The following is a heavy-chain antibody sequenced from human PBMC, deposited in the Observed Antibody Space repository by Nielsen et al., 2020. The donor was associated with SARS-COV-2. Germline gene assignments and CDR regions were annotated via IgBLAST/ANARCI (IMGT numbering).Heavy chain of an antibody. CDR3: ASTQSSGWYYDTLSPFDY. Sequence: LSLTCAASGFTFSSYGMHWVRQAPGKGLEWVAVIWYDGSNKYYADSVKGRFTISRDNSKNTLYLQMNSLRAEDTAVYYCASTQSSGWYYDTLSPFDYWGQGTLVTVSS. CDR2: IWYDGSNK. CDR1: GFTFSSYG. J-gene: IGHJ4*02. D-gene: IGHD3-9*01. V-gene: IGHV3-33*01.